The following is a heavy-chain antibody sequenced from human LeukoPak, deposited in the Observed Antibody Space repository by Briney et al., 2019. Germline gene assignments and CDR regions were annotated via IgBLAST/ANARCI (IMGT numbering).Heavy chain of an antibody. Sequence: GGSLRLSCVASGFTFSIYTMSWVRQAPGKGLEWVSSITSSSSSMYSADSVKGRLTISRDNAKNSLYLQMNSLRAEDTAVYYCARDYSYGYFDYWGQGTLVTVSS. J-gene: IGHJ4*02. CDR1: GFTFSIYT. CDR3: ARDYSYGYFDY. CDR2: ITSSSSSM. D-gene: IGHD5-18*01. V-gene: IGHV3-21*01.